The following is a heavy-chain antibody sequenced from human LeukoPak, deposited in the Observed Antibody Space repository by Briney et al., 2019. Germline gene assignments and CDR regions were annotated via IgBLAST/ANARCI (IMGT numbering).Heavy chain of an antibody. D-gene: IGHD3-22*01. CDR3: ARDDYYDSSGYYDY. CDR2: ISYDGSNK. CDR1: GFTFSSYA. J-gene: IGHJ4*02. Sequence: GGSLRLSCAASGFTFSSYAMLWVRQAPGKGLEWVAVISYDGSNKYYADSVKGRFTISRDNSKNTLYLQMNSLRAEDTAVYYCARDDYYDSSGYYDYWGQGTLVTVSS. V-gene: IGHV3-30-3*01.